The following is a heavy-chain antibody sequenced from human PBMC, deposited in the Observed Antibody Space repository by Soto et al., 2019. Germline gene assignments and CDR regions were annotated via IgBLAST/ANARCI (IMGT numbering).Heavy chain of an antibody. Sequence: GGSLRLSCAASGFTFSDYYMSWIRQAPGKGLEWVSYISSSGSTIYYADSVKGRFTISRDNARNSLYLQMNSLRAEDTAVYYCARDRYIAKQLAWFDPWGQGTLVTVSS. CDR3: ARDRYIAKQLAWFDP. CDR2: ISSSGSTI. J-gene: IGHJ5*02. CDR1: GFTFSDYY. D-gene: IGHD6-6*01. V-gene: IGHV3-11*04.